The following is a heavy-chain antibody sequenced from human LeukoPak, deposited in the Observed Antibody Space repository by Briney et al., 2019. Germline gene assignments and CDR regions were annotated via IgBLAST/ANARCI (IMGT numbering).Heavy chain of an antibody. J-gene: IGHJ4*02. CDR1: GFTFSTYW. D-gene: IGHD2/OR15-2a*01. Sequence: GGSVRLSCAASGFTFSTYWMHWVRQAPGKGLVWVSRINTDGTTTSYADSVKGRSTISRDNAKNTLHLQRNRLAAEDTAVYYCACGEPNSMGLSDYWGQGTLVTVSS. V-gene: IGHV3-74*01. CDR2: INTDGTTT. CDR3: ACGEPNSMGLSDY.